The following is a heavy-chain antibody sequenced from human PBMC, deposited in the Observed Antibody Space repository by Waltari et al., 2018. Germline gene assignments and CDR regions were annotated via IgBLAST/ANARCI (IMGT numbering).Heavy chain of an antibody. J-gene: IGHJ4*02. V-gene: IGHV3-7*01. CDR1: GFTFSTNW. CDR3: TRGGDDSSWYWRN. Sequence: EVQLVESGGGLVQPGGSLRLSCADSGFTFSTNWMTWVRQAPGKGLEWGANINQDGSEKYSVESVKGRFTISRDNAKNSLYLQLNSLRADDTAVYYCTRGGDDSSWYWRNWGQGTLVTVSS. D-gene: IGHD6-13*01. CDR2: INQDGSEK.